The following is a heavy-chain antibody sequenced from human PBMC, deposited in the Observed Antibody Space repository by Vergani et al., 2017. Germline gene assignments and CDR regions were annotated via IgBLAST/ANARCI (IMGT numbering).Heavy chain of an antibody. J-gene: IGHJ4*02. Sequence: QVQLQESGPGLVKPSGTLSLTCAVSGGSISSSNWWSWVRQPPGKGLEWIGEIYHSGSTNYNPSLKSRVTISVDKSKNQFSLTLSSVTAADTAVYYCATLGYCSSTSCSVRSVGYWGQGTLVTVSS. CDR3: ATLGYCSSTSCSVRSVGY. D-gene: IGHD2-2*01. CDR2: IYHSGST. CDR1: GGSISSSNW. V-gene: IGHV4-4*02.